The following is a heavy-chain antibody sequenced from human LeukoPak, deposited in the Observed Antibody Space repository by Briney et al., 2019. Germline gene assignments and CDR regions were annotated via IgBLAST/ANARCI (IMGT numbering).Heavy chain of an antibody. J-gene: IGHJ6*02. D-gene: IGHD3-22*01. CDR1: GFTFSNAW. CDR2: IKSKADGGTT. Sequence: PGGSLRLSCAASGFTFSNAWMSWVRQAPGKGLEWVGRIKSKADGGTTDYAAPVKGRFTISRDDSKNTLYLQMNSLKTEDTAVYYCRYYDTDYYGMDVWGQGTTVTVSS. CDR3: RYYDTDYYGMDV. V-gene: IGHV3-15*01.